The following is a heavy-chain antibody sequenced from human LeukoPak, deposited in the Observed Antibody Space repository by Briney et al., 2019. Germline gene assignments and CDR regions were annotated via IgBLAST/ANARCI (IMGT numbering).Heavy chain of an antibody. CDR1: GGSFSGYY. V-gene: IGHV4-34*01. CDR3: ARSRPSPVLRYFDWLLEDYYYYMDV. D-gene: IGHD3-9*01. Sequence: PSETLSITCAVYGGSFSGYYWSWIRQPPGKGLEWIGEINHSGSTNYNPSLKSRVTISVDTSKNQFSLKLSSVTAADTAVYYCARSRPSPVLRYFDWLLEDYYYYMDVWGKGTTVTISS. CDR2: INHSGST. J-gene: IGHJ6*03.